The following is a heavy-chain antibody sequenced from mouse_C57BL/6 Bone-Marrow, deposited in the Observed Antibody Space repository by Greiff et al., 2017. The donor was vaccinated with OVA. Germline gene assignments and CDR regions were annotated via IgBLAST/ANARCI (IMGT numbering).Heavy chain of an antibody. J-gene: IGHJ2*01. Sequence: QVQLQQSGAELARPGASVKLSCKASGYTFTSYGISWVKQRTGQGLEWIGEIYPRSGNTYYNEKFKGKATLTADKSSSTAYMELRSLTSEDSAVYFCVAHYGNYYFDYWGQGTTLTVSS. D-gene: IGHD2-1*01. CDR1: GYTFTSYG. CDR2: IYPRSGNT. CDR3: VAHYGNYYFDY. V-gene: IGHV1-81*01.